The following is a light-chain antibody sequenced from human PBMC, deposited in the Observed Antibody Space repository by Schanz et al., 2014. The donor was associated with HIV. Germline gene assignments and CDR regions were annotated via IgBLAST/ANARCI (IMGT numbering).Light chain of an antibody. CDR3: SSYTISSTLV. CDR1: SSDVGGHNY. Sequence: QSALTQPPSASGSPGQSVTISCTGTSSDVGGHNYVSWYQHHPGKAPKLIIFEVSERPSGVPDRFSGSKSGNTASLTVSGLQAEDEADYYCSSYTISSTLVFGGGTKLTVL. V-gene: IGLV2-8*01. CDR2: EVS. J-gene: IGLJ3*02.